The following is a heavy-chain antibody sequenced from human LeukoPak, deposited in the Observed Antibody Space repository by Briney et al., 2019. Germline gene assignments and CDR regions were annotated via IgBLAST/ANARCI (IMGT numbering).Heavy chain of an antibody. CDR3: ARAHITIFGVVTYPFDY. J-gene: IGHJ4*02. D-gene: IGHD3-3*01. Sequence: GGSLTLSCAASGFTFSTYTMNWVGHAPGKGLELVSSISSSSTYIYYAHSVKGRFTISRDNAKTSLYLQLNSLRVEDTAVYHCARAHITIFGVVTYPFDYWGQGTLVTVSS. CDR2: ISSSSTYI. V-gene: IGHV3-21*01. CDR1: GFTFSTYT.